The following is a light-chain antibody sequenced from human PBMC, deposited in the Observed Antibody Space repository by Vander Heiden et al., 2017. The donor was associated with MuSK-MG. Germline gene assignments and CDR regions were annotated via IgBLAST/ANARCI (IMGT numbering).Light chain of an antibody. V-gene: IGKV3-11*01. CDR1: QSVNNY. Sequence: ETVLTHSPATLSLSPGERATLSCRASQSVNNYLAWYQQKPGQAPRLLIYDAANRATGIPARFSGSGYGTDFTLTISSREPEDFAVYYCQQLRDWPPVTFGQGTRLEIK. CDR2: DAA. J-gene: IGKJ5*01. CDR3: QQLRDWPPVT.